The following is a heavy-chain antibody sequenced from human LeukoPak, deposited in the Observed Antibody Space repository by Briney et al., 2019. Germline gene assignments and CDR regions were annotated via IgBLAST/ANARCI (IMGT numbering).Heavy chain of an antibody. Sequence: ASVKVSCKASGYSLTGYHMHWVRQAPGQGLEWMGRINPNSGDTNYAQKFQGRVTMTRDTSISTAYMELSRLRSDDTAVYYCARDLGGTISNFDYWGQGTLVTVSS. CDR2: INPNSGDT. D-gene: IGHD4/OR15-4a*01. CDR3: ARDLGGTISNFDY. J-gene: IGHJ4*02. CDR1: GYSLTGYH. V-gene: IGHV1-2*06.